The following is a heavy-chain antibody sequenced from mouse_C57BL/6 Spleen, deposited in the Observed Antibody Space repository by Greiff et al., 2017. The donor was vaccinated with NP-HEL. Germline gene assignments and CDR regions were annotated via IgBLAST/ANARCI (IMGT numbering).Heavy chain of an antibody. CDR2: ISNGGGST. Sequence: EVQLVESGGGLVQPGGSLKLSCAASGFTFSDYYMYWVRQTPEKRLEWVAYISNGGGSTYYPDTVKGRFTISRDNAKNTLYLQMSRLKSEDTAMYYCARIYGLYAMDYWGQGTSVTVSS. CDR1: GFTFSDYY. J-gene: IGHJ4*01. D-gene: IGHD1-2*01. CDR3: ARIYGLYAMDY. V-gene: IGHV5-12*01.